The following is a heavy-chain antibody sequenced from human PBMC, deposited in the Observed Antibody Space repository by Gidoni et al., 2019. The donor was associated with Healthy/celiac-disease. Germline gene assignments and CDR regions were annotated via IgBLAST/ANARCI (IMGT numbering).Heavy chain of an antibody. CDR2: INHSGST. J-gene: IGHJ4*02. D-gene: IGHD5-12*01. CDR3: ASGRWLQSSYYFDY. V-gene: IGHV4-34*01. Sequence: EWIGEINHSGSTNYNPSLKSRVTISVDTSKNQFSLKLSSVTAADTAVYYCASGRWLQSSYYFDYWGQGTLVTVSS.